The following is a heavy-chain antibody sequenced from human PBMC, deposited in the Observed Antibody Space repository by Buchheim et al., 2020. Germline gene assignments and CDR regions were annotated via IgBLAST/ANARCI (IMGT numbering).Heavy chain of an antibody. CDR1: GFTFTTYR. CDR2: IKQDGSEK. J-gene: IGHJ3*01. Sequence: EVQLVESGGGLVQPGGSLRLSCAASGFTFTTYRLTWVRQAPGKGLEWVANIKQDGSEKHYVDSVKGRFTISRDNGKDSVYLQMNSLEVEDTAMYFCARDNFFGGYTYGFAFDVWGQGT. CDR3: ARDNFFGGYTYGFAFDV. D-gene: IGHD5-18*01. V-gene: IGHV3-7*01.